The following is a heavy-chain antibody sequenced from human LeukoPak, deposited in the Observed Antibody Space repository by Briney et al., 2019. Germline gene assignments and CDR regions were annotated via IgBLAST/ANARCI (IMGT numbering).Heavy chain of an antibody. D-gene: IGHD1-26*01. V-gene: IGHV4-4*07. CDR2: IYPSGS. J-gene: IGHJ4*02. Sequence: SETLSLTCTVSGASISGHHWSWIRQPAGKGLQWIGRIYPSGSDYNPSLKSRVTISVDKSKNQFSLKLSSVTAADTAVYYCARSSGSYHPLDYWGQGTLVTVSS. CDR3: ARSSGSYHPLDY. CDR1: GASISGHH.